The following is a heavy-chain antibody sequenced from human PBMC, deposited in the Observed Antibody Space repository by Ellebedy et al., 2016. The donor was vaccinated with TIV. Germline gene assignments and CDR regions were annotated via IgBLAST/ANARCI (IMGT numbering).Heavy chain of an antibody. CDR1: GYTFTSYP. D-gene: IGHD4-11*01. Sequence: ASVKVSXXTFGYTFTSYPLHWVRQAPGQGLEWMGIVNPSTGGTTFTQRFQDRVTVTRDTSAHTVYMELRSLTSDDTAVYYCARVESPLQSGGWGHYFDNWGQGTLVTVSS. CDR2: VNPSTGGT. CDR3: ARVESPLQSGGWGHYFDN. J-gene: IGHJ4*02. V-gene: IGHV1-46*03.